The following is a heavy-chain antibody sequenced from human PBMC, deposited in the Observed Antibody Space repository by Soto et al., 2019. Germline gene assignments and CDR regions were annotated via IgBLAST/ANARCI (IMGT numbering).Heavy chain of an antibody. Sequence: SDTLSLTCTVSRGYISSYYWSWIQQPPGEGLEWIRYIYYSCSTNYDSSLNSRVSIAVYTYKNQFSLKLSSVTAADTAVYYCAKGPKVAIFGVVIIPRAWFDPWGQGTLVTVSS. J-gene: IGHJ5*02. CDR1: RGYISSYY. CDR3: AKGPKVAIFGVVIIPRAWFDP. CDR2: IYYSCST. V-gene: IGHV4-59*01. D-gene: IGHD3-3*01.